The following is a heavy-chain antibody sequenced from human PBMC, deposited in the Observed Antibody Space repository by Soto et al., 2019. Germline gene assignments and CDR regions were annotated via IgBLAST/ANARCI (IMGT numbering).Heavy chain of an antibody. CDR3: ARAGVVFVAAPRWFHP. D-gene: IGHD2-15*01. Sequence: QVQLQQWGAGLLKPSETLSLTCAVYGGSFSGYYWSWIRQPPGKGLERIGEINHSGSTNYNPSLKCRVTISGGTSTNQFCLKLRSVTAAATAVYYCARAGVVFVAAPRWFHPWGQGTLVTVSS. V-gene: IGHV4-34*01. J-gene: IGHJ5*02. CDR2: INHSGST. CDR1: GGSFSGYY.